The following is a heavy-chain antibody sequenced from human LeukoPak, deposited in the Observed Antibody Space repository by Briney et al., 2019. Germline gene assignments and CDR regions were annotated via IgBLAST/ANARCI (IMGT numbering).Heavy chain of an antibody. J-gene: IGHJ5*02. Sequence: GGSLRLSCAASGFTVSSNYMSWVRQAPGKGLEWVSVIYSGGSTYYADSVKGRFTISRDNSKNTLYLKMNSLRAEDTAVYYCARDSLHTSSGWFGPWGQGTLITVSS. CDR1: GFTVSSNY. CDR3: ARDSLHTSSGWFGP. CDR2: IYSGGST. D-gene: IGHD6-19*01. V-gene: IGHV3-53*01.